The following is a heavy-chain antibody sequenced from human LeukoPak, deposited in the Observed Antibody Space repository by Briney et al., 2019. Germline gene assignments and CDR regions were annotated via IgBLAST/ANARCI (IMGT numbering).Heavy chain of an antibody. V-gene: IGHV4-39*01. J-gene: IGHJ3*02. Sequence: SETLSLTCTVSGGSISSSSYYWGWIRQPPGKGLEWIVSIYYSGSTYYNPSLKSRVTISVDTSKNQFSLKLSSVTAADTAVYYCARLLLAFDIWGQGTMVTVSS. CDR3: ARLLLAFDI. CDR1: GGSISSSSYY. D-gene: IGHD2-15*01. CDR2: IYYSGST.